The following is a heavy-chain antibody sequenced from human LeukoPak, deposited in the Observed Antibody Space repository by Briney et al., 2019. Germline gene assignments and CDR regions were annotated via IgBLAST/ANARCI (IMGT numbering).Heavy chain of an antibody. CDR1: GFAFDERG. V-gene: IGHV3-20*04. D-gene: IGHD2-2*01. CDR2: INWSGGST. CDR3: ARAPITSPFYFDY. J-gene: IGHJ4*02. Sequence: GGSLRLSCTASGFAFDERGMSWVRQVPGKGLEWVSGINWSGGSTGYADPLRGRFTISRDNAKNSLYLQMDSLRVEDTALYYCARAPITSPFYFDYWGQGTLVTVSS.